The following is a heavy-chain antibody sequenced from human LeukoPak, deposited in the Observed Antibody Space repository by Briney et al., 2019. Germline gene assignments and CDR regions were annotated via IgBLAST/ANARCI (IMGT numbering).Heavy chain of an antibody. CDR2: IHNSGTT. CDR3: ARRYYYNLGSFPFDF. V-gene: IGHV4-34*01. J-gene: IGHJ4*02. CDR1: GGPFSGYS. Sequence: SETLSLTCAVSGGPFSGYSWSWIRQSSGKGLEWIGEIHNSGTTNYNPSLNSQVTISEDPSKNQFYLNLSSVTAADTAVYYCARRYYYNLGSFPFDFWGQGTLVTVSS. D-gene: IGHD3-10*01.